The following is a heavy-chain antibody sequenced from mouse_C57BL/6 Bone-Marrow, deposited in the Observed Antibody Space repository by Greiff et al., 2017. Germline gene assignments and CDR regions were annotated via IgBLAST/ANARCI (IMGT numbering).Heavy chain of an antibody. J-gene: IGHJ3*02. V-gene: IGHV1-54*01. CDR2: INPGSGGT. Sequence: QVQLQQSGAELVRPGTSVKVSCKASGYAFTNYLIEWVKQRPGQGLEWIGVINPGSGGTNYNEKFKGKATLTADKSSSTAYMQLSSLTSEDSAVYYCAVYYGYDGWGQGTLVTVSA. CDR1: GYAFTNYL. D-gene: IGHD2-2*01. CDR3: AVYYGYDG.